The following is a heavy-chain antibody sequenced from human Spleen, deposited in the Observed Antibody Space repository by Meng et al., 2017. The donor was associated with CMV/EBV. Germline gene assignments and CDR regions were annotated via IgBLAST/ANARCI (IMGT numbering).Heavy chain of an antibody. J-gene: IGHJ4*02. V-gene: IGHV3-23*01. CDR2: ISGSGGST. Sequence: GESLKISCAASGFTFSTYAMSWVRQAPGKGLEWVSAISGSGGSTNYADSVKGRFTISRDNARNSLFLQMNSLRAEDTAIYYCARDRGMAGTIIDYWGQGTLVTVSS. CDR1: GFTFSTYA. CDR3: ARDRGMAGTIIDY. D-gene: IGHD1-1*01.